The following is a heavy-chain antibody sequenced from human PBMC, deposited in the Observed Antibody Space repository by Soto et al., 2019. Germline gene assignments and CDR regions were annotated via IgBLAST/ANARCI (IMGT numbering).Heavy chain of an antibody. Sequence: SETLSLTCTVSGGSISSGDYYWSWIRQPPGKGLEWIGFIYYSGSAYYNPSLKSRLTISVDTSKNQFSLKLRSVTAADTAVYYCARTYYYDSSGPEIYFQHWGQGTLVTVSS. J-gene: IGHJ1*01. D-gene: IGHD3-22*01. V-gene: IGHV4-30-4*01. CDR2: IYYSGSA. CDR1: GGSISSGDYY. CDR3: ARTYYYDSSGPEIYFQH.